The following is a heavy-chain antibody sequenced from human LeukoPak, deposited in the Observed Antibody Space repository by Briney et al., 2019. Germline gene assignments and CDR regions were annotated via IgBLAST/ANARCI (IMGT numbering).Heavy chain of an antibody. V-gene: IGHV4-39*07. D-gene: IGHD4-17*01. Sequence: SETLSLTCTVSGGSISSSSYYWGWIRQPPGKGLEWIGSIYYSGSTYYNPSLKSRVTISVDTSKNQFSLKLSSVTAADTAVYYCARDIGEDYGDYPTGFDYWGQGTLVTVSS. J-gene: IGHJ4*02. CDR2: IYYSGST. CDR3: ARDIGEDYGDYPTGFDY. CDR1: GGSISSSSYY.